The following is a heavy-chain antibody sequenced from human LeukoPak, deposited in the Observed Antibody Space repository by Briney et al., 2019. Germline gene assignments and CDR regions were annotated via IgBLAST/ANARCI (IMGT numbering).Heavy chain of an antibody. D-gene: IGHD3-3*01. V-gene: IGHV4-39*07. CDR2: IYYSGST. CDR1: GGSISSSSYY. Sequence: SETLSLTCTVSGGSISSSSYYWGWIRQPPEKGLEWIGSIYYSGSTYYNPSLKSRVTISVDTSKNQFSLKLSSVTAADPAVYYCARANQRSGYYNYWGQGTLVTVSS. CDR3: ARANQRSGYYNY. J-gene: IGHJ4*02.